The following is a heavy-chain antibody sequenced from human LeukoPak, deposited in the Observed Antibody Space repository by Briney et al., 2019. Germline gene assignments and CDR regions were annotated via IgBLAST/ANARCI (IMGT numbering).Heavy chain of an antibody. CDR3: ARRASVGATNYGPVSY. J-gene: IGHJ4*02. Sequence: GGSLRLSCAASGFTFSSYAMHWVRQAPGKGLEWVAVISYDGSNKYYADSVKGRFTISRDNSKNTLYLQMNSLRAEDTAVYYCARRASVGATNYGPVSYWGQGTLVTVSS. CDR1: GFTFSSYA. D-gene: IGHD1-26*01. V-gene: IGHV3-30-3*01. CDR2: ISYDGSNK.